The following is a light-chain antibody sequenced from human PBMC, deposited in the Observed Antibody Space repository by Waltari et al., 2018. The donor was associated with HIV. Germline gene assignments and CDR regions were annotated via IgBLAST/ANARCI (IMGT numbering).Light chain of an antibody. Sequence: DIQMTQSPPSLSAPIGDSVTLTCRAGQNLGSYLNWFQQRSGKAPKLLIYAASTLVSGVPSRFSGSGSATDFTLTINSLQPEDFATYYCQQSYTTPRTFGQGTKLETK. V-gene: IGKV1-39*01. CDR3: QQSYTTPRT. CDR1: QNLGSY. CDR2: AAS. J-gene: IGKJ2*01.